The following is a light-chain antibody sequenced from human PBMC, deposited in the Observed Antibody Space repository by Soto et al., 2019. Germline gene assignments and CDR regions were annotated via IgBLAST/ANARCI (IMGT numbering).Light chain of an antibody. J-gene: IGKJ1*01. CDR3: QQSYSTPPWT. CDR2: AAS. Sequence: QMTQSPSSLSASVGYRVTITCRASQSISSYLNWYQQKPGKAPKLLIYAASSLQSGVPSRFSGSGSGTDFTLTISSLQPEDFATYYCQQSYSTPPWTFGQGTKVDI. V-gene: IGKV1-39*01. CDR1: QSISSY.